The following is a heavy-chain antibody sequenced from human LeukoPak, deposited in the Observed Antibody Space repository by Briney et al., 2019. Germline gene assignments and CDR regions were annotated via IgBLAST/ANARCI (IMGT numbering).Heavy chain of an antibody. CDR3: AKSPTTMYPFDS. D-gene: IGHD3-10*02. V-gene: IGHV3-53*01. J-gene: IGHJ4*02. Sequence: GGSLRLSCAASGFTFSSSYVSWVRQAPGKGLEWVSVIYSGGITYYADSVKGRFTFSRDNSKNTLYLQMNSLRAEDTAVYYCAKSPTTMYPFDSWGQGTLVTVSS. CDR1: GFTFSSSY. CDR2: IYSGGIT.